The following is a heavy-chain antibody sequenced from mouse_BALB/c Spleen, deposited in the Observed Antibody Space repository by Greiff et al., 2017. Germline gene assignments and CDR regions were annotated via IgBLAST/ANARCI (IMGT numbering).Heavy chain of an antibody. CDR3: TRGYYDGDYGGFAY. Sequence: VQLQQSGTVLARPGASVKMSCKASGYTFTSYWMHWVKQRPGQGLEWIGAIYPGNSGTSYNQKFKGKAKLTAVTSTSTAYLELSSLTNEDSAVYYCTRGYYDGDYGGFAYWGQGTLVTVSA. D-gene: IGHD2-3*01. V-gene: IGHV1-5*01. CDR2: IYPGNSGT. CDR1: GYTFTSYW. J-gene: IGHJ3*01.